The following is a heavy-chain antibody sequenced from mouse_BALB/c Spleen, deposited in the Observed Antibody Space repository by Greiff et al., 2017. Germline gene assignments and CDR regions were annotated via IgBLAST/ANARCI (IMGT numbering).Heavy chain of an antibody. J-gene: IGHJ2*01. Sequence: VQLKESGAELAKPGASVKMSCKASGYTFTSYWMHWVKQRPGQGLEWIGYINPSSGYTEYNQKFKDKTTLTADKSSSTAYMQLSSLTSEDSAVYYCARSTATVFDYWGQGTTLTVSS. CDR2: INPSSGYT. CDR3: ARSTATVFDY. CDR1: GYTFTSYW. D-gene: IGHD1-2*01. V-gene: IGHV1-4*02.